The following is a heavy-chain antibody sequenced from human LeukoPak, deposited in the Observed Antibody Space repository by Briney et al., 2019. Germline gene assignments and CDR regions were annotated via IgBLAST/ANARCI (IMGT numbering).Heavy chain of an antibody. D-gene: IGHD1-26*01. CDR2: TASDGGDR. CDR3: AFLIREPQH. J-gene: IGHJ1*01. V-gene: IGHV3-7*01. Sequence: GGSLRLSSVVSGFTFSRYYMGWVRQSPGKGLEWVAMTASDGGDRNYVDSVKGRFTIYRDNSKNTLYLQMNSLAAEDTAVYYCAFLIREPQHWGQGTLVTVSS. CDR1: GFTFSRYY.